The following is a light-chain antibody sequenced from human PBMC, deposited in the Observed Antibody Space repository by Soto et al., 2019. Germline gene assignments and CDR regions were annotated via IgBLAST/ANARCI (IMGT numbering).Light chain of an antibody. J-gene: IGKJ1*01. CDR1: QSVSTN. CDR3: QQYDAWFRT. Sequence: VVMTQSPATLSVSAGESATLSCRASQSVSTNLAWYQQNPGQAPRLLIYGASARAAGISDRFSGSGSGTDVTLAISRLQSEDFEVYYCQQYDAWFRTFGQGNKVYIK. CDR2: GAS. V-gene: IGKV3-15*01.